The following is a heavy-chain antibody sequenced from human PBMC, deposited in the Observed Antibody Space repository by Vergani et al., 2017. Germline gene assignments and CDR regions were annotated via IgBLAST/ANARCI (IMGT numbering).Heavy chain of an antibody. Sequence: EVQLVESGGGLVKPGGSLRLSCAASGFTFSSYSMNWVRQAPGKGLEWVSSISSSSRYIYYADSVKGRFTISRDNAKNSLYLQMNSLRAEDTAVYYCARDLGIAAASDAFDIWGQGTMVTVSS. J-gene: IGHJ3*02. V-gene: IGHV3-21*01. CDR2: ISSSSRYI. CDR1: GFTFSSYS. CDR3: ARDLGIAAASDAFDI. D-gene: IGHD6-13*01.